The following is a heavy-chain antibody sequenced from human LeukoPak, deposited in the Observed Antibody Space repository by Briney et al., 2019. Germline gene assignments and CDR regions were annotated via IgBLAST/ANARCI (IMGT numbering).Heavy chain of an antibody. D-gene: IGHD3-16*01. CDR3: SRTTGDSAIIAAH. J-gene: IGHJ4*02. CDR2: TSYSGST. V-gene: IGHV4-39*01. Sequence: SETLSLTCTVSGGSISGSCCYWGWIRQTPGKDLEWIGSTSYSGSTHYKPSFKSRVTVSVDTSKNQFFLNLSSVTAADTAVYYCSRTTGDSAIIAAHWGQGTLVTVSS. CDR1: GGSISGSCCY.